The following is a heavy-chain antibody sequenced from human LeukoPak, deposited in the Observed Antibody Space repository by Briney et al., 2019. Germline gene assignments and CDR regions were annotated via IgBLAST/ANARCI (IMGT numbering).Heavy chain of an antibody. Sequence: SETLSLTCTVSGGSISSSSYYWGWIRQPPGKGLEWIGSIYYSGSTYYNPSLKSRVTISVDRSKNQFSLKLSSVTAADTAVYYCARDNYSNYVGLDYWGQGTLVTVSS. CDR1: GGSISSSSYY. CDR2: IYYSGST. J-gene: IGHJ4*02. V-gene: IGHV4-39*07. D-gene: IGHD4-11*01. CDR3: ARDNYSNYVGLDY.